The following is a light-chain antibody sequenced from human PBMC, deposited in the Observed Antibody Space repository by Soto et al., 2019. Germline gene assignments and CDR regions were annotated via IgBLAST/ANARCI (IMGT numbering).Light chain of an antibody. J-gene: IGKJ1*01. Sequence: EIVLTQSPGTLSLSPGERATLSCRASQSVRDRYLAWYQQKPGQAPSLLIYDTSTRATGVLDRFSGSGSGTDFALTVSRVEPEDFASYFCQQYGISPGTFGQGTKVEI. CDR3: QQYGISPGT. CDR2: DTS. CDR1: QSVRDRY. V-gene: IGKV3-20*01.